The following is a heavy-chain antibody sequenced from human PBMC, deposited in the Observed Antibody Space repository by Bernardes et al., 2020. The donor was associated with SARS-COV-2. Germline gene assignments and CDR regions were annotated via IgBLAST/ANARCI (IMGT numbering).Heavy chain of an antibody. V-gene: IGHV4-31*03. CDR3: ARDRPSSYDILTGYYLVDAFDI. CDR2: IYYSGST. D-gene: IGHD3-9*01. Sequence: TLSLPCTVSGGSISSGGYYWSWIRQHPGKGLEWIGYIYYSGSTYYNPSLKSRVTISVDTSKNQFSLKLSSVTAADTAVYYCARDRPSSYDILTGYYLVDAFDIWGQGTMVTVSS. CDR1: GGSISSGGYY. J-gene: IGHJ3*02.